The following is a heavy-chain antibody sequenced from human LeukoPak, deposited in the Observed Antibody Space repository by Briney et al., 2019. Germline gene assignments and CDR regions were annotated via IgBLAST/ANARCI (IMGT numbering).Heavy chain of an antibody. CDR1: GYTFTSYD. Sequence: ASVKVSCKASGYTFTSYDINWVRQATGQGLEWMGWMNPNSGNTGYAQKFQGRVTMTRDTSISTAYMELSRLRSDDTAVYYCARDHQRYCSGGSCYSDNWFDPWGQGTLVTVSS. D-gene: IGHD2-15*01. J-gene: IGHJ5*02. V-gene: IGHV1-8*01. CDR3: ARDHQRYCSGGSCYSDNWFDP. CDR2: MNPNSGNT.